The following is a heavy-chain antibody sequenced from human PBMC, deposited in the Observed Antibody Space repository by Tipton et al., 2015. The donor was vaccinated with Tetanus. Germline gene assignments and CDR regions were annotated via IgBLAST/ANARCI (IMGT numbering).Heavy chain of an antibody. Sequence: LVKPTQTLSLTCAISGDSVSSNSAAWNWIRQSPSRGLEWLGRTYYRSKWYNDYAVSVKSRITINPDTSKNQFSLQLNSVTPEDTAVYYCARSGITMIVVVRGYYFDYWGQGTLVTVSS. CDR2: TYYRSKWYN. CDR3: ARSGITMIVVVRGYYFDY. J-gene: IGHJ4*02. D-gene: IGHD3-22*01. CDR1: GDSVSSNSAA. V-gene: IGHV6-1*01.